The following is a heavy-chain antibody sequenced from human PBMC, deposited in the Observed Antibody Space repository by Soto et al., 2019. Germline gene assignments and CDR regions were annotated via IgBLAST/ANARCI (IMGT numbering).Heavy chain of an antibody. CDR2: IYYSGST. D-gene: IGHD3-10*01. CDR1: GGSISSGDYD. J-gene: IGHJ6*02. CDR3: AATLTLVRGGQAHYYYYCMDV. V-gene: IGHV4-30-4*01. Sequence: QVQLQESGPGLVKTSQTLSLTCTVSGGSISSGDYDWSWIRQPPGKCLEWIGYIYYSGSTYYNPSLKSRVTLSVDTSGNAFSLQRSSVTAADTAVYYWAATLTLVRGGQAHYYYYCMDVWGQGTTVTVSS.